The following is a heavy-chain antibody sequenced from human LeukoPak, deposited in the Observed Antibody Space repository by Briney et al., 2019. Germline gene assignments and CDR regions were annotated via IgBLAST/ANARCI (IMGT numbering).Heavy chain of an antibody. D-gene: IGHD2/OR15-2a*01. CDR3: ARESSFCFDY. J-gene: IGHJ4*02. Sequence: PGGSLRLSCAASGFTFSSYEMNWVRQAPGKGLEWVSYISSSASTINYADSVKGRFTISRDNAKNSLYLQMNCLRAEDTAVYYCARESSFCFDYWGQGTPVTVSS. V-gene: IGHV3-48*03. CDR2: ISSSASTI. CDR1: GFTFSSYE.